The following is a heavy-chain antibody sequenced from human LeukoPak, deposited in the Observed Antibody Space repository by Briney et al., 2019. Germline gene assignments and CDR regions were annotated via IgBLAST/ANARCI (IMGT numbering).Heavy chain of an antibody. CDR3: ARLRWGGLYYFDS. D-gene: IGHD3-16*01. V-gene: IGHV3-74*01. J-gene: IGHJ4*02. Sequence: GGSLRLSCAASGFTSSDYWMHWVRQAPGKGLVGVSRINSDGRITSYADSVKGRFTISRDNAKNTLYLQMNSLRAEDTAVYYCARLRWGGLYYFDSWGQGTLVTVSS. CDR2: INSDGRIT. CDR1: GFTSSDYW.